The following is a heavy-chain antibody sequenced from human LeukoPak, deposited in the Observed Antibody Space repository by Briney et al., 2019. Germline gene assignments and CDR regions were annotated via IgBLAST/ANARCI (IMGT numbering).Heavy chain of an antibody. J-gene: IGHJ4*02. V-gene: IGHV3-43D*03. CDR2: ISWDGGST. D-gene: IGHD5-24*01. Sequence: GGSLRLSCAASGFTFDDYAMHWVRQAPGKGLEWVSLISWDGGSTYYADSVKGRFTISRDNAKNTLYLQMNSLRAEDTAVYYCARATSWLQFSYFDYWGQGTLVTVSS. CDR3: ARATSWLQFSYFDY. CDR1: GFTFDDYA.